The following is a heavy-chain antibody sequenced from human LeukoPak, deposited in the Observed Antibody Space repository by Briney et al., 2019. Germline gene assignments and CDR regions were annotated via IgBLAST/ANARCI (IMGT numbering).Heavy chain of an antibody. CDR3: ANGYSYGPDAFDI. V-gene: IGHV4-61*08. CDR2: IYYSGST. D-gene: IGHD5-18*01. Sequence: SETLSLTCTVSGGSISSSGYYWSWIRQPPGKGLEWIGYIYYSGSTNYNPSLKSRVTISVDTSKNQFSLKLSSVTAADTAVYYCANGYSYGPDAFDIWGQGTMVTVSS. CDR1: GGSISSSGYY. J-gene: IGHJ3*02.